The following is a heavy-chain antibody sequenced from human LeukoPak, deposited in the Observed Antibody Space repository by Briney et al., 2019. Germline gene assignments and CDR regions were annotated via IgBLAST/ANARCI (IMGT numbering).Heavy chain of an antibody. CDR1: GFTFSNFW. V-gene: IGHV3-7*04. D-gene: IGHD1-1*01. Sequence: QPGGSLRLSCAISGFTFSNFWMSWVRQAPGRGLEWVANIHPEGYEKYHLESVKGRFTISRDNINNLLFLQMNALRVEDTAIYYCARGDDFSGDHWGQGTLVTVSS. CDR2: IHPEGYEK. CDR3: ARGDDFSGDH. J-gene: IGHJ4*02.